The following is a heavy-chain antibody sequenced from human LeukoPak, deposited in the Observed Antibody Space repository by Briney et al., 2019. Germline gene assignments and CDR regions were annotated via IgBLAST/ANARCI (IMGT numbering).Heavy chain of an antibody. CDR1: GFTFSSYS. CDR3: ARPLLYYYGSETYFWFDL. D-gene: IGHD3-10*01. V-gene: IGHV3-7*01. J-gene: IGHJ5*02. CDR2: IKQDGNEK. Sequence: GGSLRLSCAASGFTFSSYSMQWVRQTPGKGLEWVASIKQDGNEKYYVDSVKGRFTISRDSAENTLYLQMKSLKAEDTAFYYCARPLLYYYGSETYFWFDLWGQGTLVTVSS.